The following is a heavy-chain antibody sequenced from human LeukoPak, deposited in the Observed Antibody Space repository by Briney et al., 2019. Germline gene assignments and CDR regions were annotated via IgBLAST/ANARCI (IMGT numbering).Heavy chain of an antibody. CDR3: ARVPSAYSSSDY. V-gene: IGHV3-33*08. J-gene: IGHJ4*02. D-gene: IGHD6-13*01. CDR2: IWYDGSNK. Sequence: GGSLRLSCAASGFTFSNYAMHWVRQAPGKGREGVAVIWYDGSNKYYADSVKGRFTISRDNSKNTLYLQMNSLRAEDTAVYYCARVPSAYSSSDYWGQGTLVTVSS. CDR1: GFTFSNYA.